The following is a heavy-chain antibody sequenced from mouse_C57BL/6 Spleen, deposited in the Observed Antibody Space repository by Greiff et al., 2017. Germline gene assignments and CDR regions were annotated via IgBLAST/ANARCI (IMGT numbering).Heavy chain of an antibody. D-gene: IGHD2-5*01. CDR3: ARGSNYPYYYAMDY. Sequence: EVQGVESGGGLVKPGGSLKLSCAASGFTFSDYGMHWVRQAPEKGLEWVAYISSGSSTIYYADTVKGRFTISRDNAKNTLFLQMTSLRSEDTAMYYCARGSNYPYYYAMDYWGQGTSVTVSS. CDR1: GFTFSDYG. J-gene: IGHJ4*01. V-gene: IGHV5-17*01. CDR2: ISSGSSTI.